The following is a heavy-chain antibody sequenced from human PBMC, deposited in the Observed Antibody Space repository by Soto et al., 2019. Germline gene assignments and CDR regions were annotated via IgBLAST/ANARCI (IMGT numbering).Heavy chain of an antibody. CDR1: GGSMSRGDYY. V-gene: IGHV4-30-4*01. CDR2: IYHTGST. Sequence: SETLSLTCTVSGGSMSRGDYYWSWIRQPPGKGLEWIGFIYHTGSTYYSPSLKNRVAISVDTSKNQFSLKLSSVTAADTAVYYCARVPLPWGQGTLVTVSS. J-gene: IGHJ5*02. CDR3: ARVPLP.